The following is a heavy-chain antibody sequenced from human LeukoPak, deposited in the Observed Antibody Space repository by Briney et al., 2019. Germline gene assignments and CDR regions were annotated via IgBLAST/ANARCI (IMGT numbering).Heavy chain of an antibody. CDR2: FSGSGGST. D-gene: IGHD6-13*01. CDR3: ASAPLGSAAGLYYYYYYYMDV. CDR1: GFTFSSYA. Sequence: GGSLRLSCAASGFTFSSYAMSWVRQAPGKGLEWVSTFSGSGGSTHYADSVKGRFTISRDNAKNSLYLQMNSLRAEDTAVYYCASAPLGSAAGLYYYYYYYMDVWGKGTTVTVSS. J-gene: IGHJ6*03. V-gene: IGHV3-23*01.